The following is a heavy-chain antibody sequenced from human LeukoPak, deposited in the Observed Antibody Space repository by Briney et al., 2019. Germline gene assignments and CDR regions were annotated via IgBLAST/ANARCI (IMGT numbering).Heavy chain of an antibody. CDR2: ISGSSGII. D-gene: IGHD3-10*01. Sequence: ISGSSGIIDYADSVKGRFAISRDNAKNTLYLQMNSLTAEDTAVYYCAKDSVPYYYGSGSYPDYWGQGTLVTVSS. J-gene: IGHJ4*02. CDR3: AKDSVPYYYGSGSYPDY. V-gene: IGHV3-23*01.